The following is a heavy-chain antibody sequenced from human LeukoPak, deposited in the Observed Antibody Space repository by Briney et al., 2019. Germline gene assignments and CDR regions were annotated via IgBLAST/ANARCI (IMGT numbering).Heavy chain of an antibody. J-gene: IGHJ4*02. CDR2: IYYSGST. CDR1: GGSISSYS. CDR3: ARLAGIPAYYFDY. Sequence: PSETLSLTCTVSGGSISSYSWSWIRQPPGKGLEWIGYIYYSGSTNYNPSLKSRVTISVDTSKNQFSLKLSSVTAADTAVYYCARLAGIPAYYFDYWGQGTLVTVSS. V-gene: IGHV4-59*01.